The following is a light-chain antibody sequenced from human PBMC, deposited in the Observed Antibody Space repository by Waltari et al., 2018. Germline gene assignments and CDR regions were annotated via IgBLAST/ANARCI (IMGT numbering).Light chain of an antibody. CDR3: QSYDSSHYV. J-gene: IGLJ1*01. Sequence: QSVLTQPPSVSGAPGQRVTISCTGRSSNIGAGYDVHWYQQLPGTAPKLLIYGNSNRPSGVPDRFSGSKSGTSASLAITGLQAEDEADYYCQSYDSSHYVFGTGTKVTVL. CDR1: SSNIGAGYD. V-gene: IGLV1-40*01. CDR2: GNS.